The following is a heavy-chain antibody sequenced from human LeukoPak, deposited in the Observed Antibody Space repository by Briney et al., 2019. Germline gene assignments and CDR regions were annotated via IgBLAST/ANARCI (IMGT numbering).Heavy chain of an antibody. CDR3: ARDFSPVGAAASWYFDL. Sequence: PGGSLRLSCAASGFTVSSNYMSWLRQAPGKGLEWVSVIYSGGSTYYADSVKGRFTISRDNSKNTLYLQMNSLRAEDTAVYYCARDFSPVGAAASWYFDLWGRGTLVTVSS. CDR1: GFTVSSNY. D-gene: IGHD6-25*01. J-gene: IGHJ2*01. V-gene: IGHV3-53*01. CDR2: IYSGGST.